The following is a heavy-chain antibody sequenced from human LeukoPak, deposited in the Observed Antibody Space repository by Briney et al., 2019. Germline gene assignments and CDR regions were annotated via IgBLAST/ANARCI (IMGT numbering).Heavy chain of an antibody. J-gene: IGHJ4*02. CDR3: ARDYTGGSASDY. CDR1: GFTFSSYG. CDR2: IWYDGSNK. Sequence: GRSLRLSCAASGFTFSSYGMHWVRQAPGKGLEWVAVIWYDGSNKYYADSVKGRFTISRDNSKNTLYLQMNSLRAEDTAVYYCARDYTGGSASDYWGQGTLVTVSS. V-gene: IGHV3-33*01. D-gene: IGHD2-15*01.